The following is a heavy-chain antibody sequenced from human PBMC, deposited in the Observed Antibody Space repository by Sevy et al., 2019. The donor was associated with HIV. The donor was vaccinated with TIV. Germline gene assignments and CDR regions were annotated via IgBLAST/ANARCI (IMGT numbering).Heavy chain of an antibody. V-gene: IGHV1-69*13. CDR1: GGTFSSYA. CDR3: ARERGSLEHLPAWFDY. CDR2: IIPIFGTA. J-gene: IGHJ4*02. D-gene: IGHD1-26*01. Sequence: ASVKVSCKASGGTFSSYAISWVRQAPGQGLEWMGGIIPIFGTANYAQKFQGRVTITADESTSTAYMELSSLRSEDTAVYYCARERGSLEHLPAWFDYWGLGTLVTVSS.